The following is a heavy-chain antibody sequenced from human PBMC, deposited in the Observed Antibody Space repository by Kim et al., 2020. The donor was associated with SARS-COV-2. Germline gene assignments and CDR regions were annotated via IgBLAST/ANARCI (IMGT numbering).Heavy chain of an antibody. CDR3: ARERREYRGYWMLYFDN. Sequence: SETLSLTCTVSGGSINDYYWSWIRQPPGKGLEWIGYISYSGATNYKPSLKSRVTIFQDTSKKQFSLKLRSVSAADTAVYYCARERREYRGYWMLYFDNWG. CDR1: GGSINDYY. D-gene: IGHD1-26*01. V-gene: IGHV4-4*08. J-gene: IGHJ4*01. CDR2: ISYSGAT.